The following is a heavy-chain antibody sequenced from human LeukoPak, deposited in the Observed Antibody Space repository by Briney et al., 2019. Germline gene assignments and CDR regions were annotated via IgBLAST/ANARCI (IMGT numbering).Heavy chain of an antibody. V-gene: IGHV3-21*01. CDR3: ARDARSGSGSYSAFDI. Sequence: GGSLRLSCVASGFSFSSYSMNWVRPAPGKGLEWVSSISSSSSYIYYADSVKGRFTISRDNAKNSLYLQMNSLRAEDTAVYYCARDARSGSGSYSAFDIWGQGTMVTVSS. CDR1: GFSFSSYS. CDR2: ISSSSSYI. J-gene: IGHJ3*02. D-gene: IGHD1-26*01.